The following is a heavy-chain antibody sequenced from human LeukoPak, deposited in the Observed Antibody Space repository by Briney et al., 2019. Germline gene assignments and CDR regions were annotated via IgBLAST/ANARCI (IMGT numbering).Heavy chain of an antibody. Sequence: AGGSLRLSCAASGFTFSSYAMSWVRQAPGKGLEWVSAISGSGGSTYYADSVKGRFTISRDNSKNTLYLQMNSLRAEDTAVYYCAREVYSSSRPADAFDVWGQGTVVTVSS. V-gene: IGHV3-23*01. J-gene: IGHJ3*01. CDR1: GFTFSSYA. D-gene: IGHD6-13*01. CDR2: ISGSGGST. CDR3: AREVYSSSRPADAFDV.